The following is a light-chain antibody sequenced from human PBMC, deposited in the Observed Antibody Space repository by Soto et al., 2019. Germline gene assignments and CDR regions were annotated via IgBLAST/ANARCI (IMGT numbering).Light chain of an antibody. CDR2: ASS. Sequence: DIQMTQSPSSLSASVGDSVTISCRASRNIRNYLNWYQQKPGKAPKLLIYASSSFHSGVPSRCAGTGTWTDFNLAMSSLQPEDGPMYYCQQVYSFPQTVGQVTKLEV. CDR3: QQVYSFPQT. V-gene: IGKV1-39*01. J-gene: IGKJ2*01. CDR1: RNIRNY.